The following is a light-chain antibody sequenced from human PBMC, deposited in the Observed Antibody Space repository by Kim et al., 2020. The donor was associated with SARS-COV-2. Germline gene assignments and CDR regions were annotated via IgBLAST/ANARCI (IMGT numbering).Light chain of an antibody. CDR1: SASIESNT. CDR2: SEN. Sequence: GQRITTSCSGSSASIESNTVNWYQQHPGTAPKVLIYSENQRPSGVPDRFTGSKSGTAASLAISGLQSEDEADYYCAAWDDSLNGPVFGGGTQLTVL. V-gene: IGLV1-44*01. CDR3: AAWDDSLNGPV. J-gene: IGLJ3*02.